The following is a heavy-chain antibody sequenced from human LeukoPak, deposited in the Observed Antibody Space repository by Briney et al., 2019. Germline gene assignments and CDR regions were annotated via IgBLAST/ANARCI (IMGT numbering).Heavy chain of an antibody. J-gene: IGHJ4*02. V-gene: IGHV4-38-2*02. Sequence: SETLSLTCTVSGYSISSGYYWGWIRQPPGKGLEWIGSIYHSGSTYYNPSLKSRVTISVDTSKNQFSLKLSSVTAADTAVYYCARSTVTPRGGDYWGQGTLVTVSS. CDR3: ARSTVTPRGGDY. CDR2: IYHSGST. D-gene: IGHD4-17*01. CDR1: GYSISSGYY.